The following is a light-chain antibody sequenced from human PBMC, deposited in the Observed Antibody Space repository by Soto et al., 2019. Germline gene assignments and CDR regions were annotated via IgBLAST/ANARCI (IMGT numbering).Light chain of an antibody. CDR2: EVS. J-gene: IGLJ2*01. CDR1: SSDVGCYNY. V-gene: IGLV2-8*01. CDR3: SSYAGSNNLV. Sequence: QSALTQPPSASGSPGQSVTISCTGTSSDVGCYNYVSWYQQHPGKAPKLTIYEVSKRPSGVPDRFSGSKSGNTASLTVSGLQAEDEDDYYCSSYAGSNNLVFGGGTKLTVL.